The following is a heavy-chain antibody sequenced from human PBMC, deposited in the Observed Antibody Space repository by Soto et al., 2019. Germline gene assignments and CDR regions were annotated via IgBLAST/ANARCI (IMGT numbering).Heavy chain of an antibody. V-gene: IGHV4-59*01. CDR2: IDYSGST. Sequence: QVQLHESGPGLVKPSEKLSLTCTVPGGSISSYYWSWIRQPPGKGLEGIVYIDYSGSTDYNPSLKSRVTISVDTSKNQFARKLSSVTAADTAVYYCARGCSGWYYFDYWGQGTLVTVSS. CDR1: GGSISSYY. J-gene: IGHJ4*02. CDR3: ARGCSGWYYFDY. D-gene: IGHD6-19*01.